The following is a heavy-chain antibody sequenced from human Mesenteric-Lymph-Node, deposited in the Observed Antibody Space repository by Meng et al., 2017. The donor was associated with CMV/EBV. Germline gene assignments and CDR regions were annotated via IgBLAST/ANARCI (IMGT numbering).Heavy chain of an antibody. CDR1: GFTFSSYW. J-gene: IGHJ6*02. CDR3: AKGEVFLYYYGMDV. Sequence: GESLKISCAASGFTFSSYWMHWVRQAPGKGLEWVSAISGSGSSTYYADSVKGRFTISRDNSKNTLYLQMNSLRAEDTAVYYCAKGEVFLYYYGMDVWGQGTTVTVSS. CDR2: ISGSGSST. D-gene: IGHD3-10*01. V-gene: IGHV3-23*01.